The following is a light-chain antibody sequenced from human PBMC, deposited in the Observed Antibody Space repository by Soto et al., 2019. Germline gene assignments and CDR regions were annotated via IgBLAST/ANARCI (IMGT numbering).Light chain of an antibody. Sequence: DIQVTQSPSSLSASLGGRVSITCRASRDISNYLAWYQQKPGQVPRLLISGASSLHSGVPSRFSGSRSGTDFTLIISSLQPEDIATYFCQKYDTAPLTFGGGTKV. CDR2: GAS. J-gene: IGKJ4*01. CDR1: RDISNY. CDR3: QKYDTAPLT. V-gene: IGKV1-27*01.